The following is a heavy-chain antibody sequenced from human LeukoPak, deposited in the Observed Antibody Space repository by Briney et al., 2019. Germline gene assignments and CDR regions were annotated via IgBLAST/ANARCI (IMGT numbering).Heavy chain of an antibody. CDR3: ARDLRPRIAAAPPGAFDI. CDR2: IWYDGSNK. CDR1: GFTFSSYA. D-gene: IGHD6-13*01. V-gene: IGHV3-30*04. Sequence: PGRSLRLSCAASGFTFSSYAMHWVRQAPGKGLEWVAVIWYDGSNKYYADSVKGRFTISRDNSKNTLYLQMNSLRAEDTAVYYCARDLRPRIAAAPPGAFDIWGQGTMVTVSS. J-gene: IGHJ3*02.